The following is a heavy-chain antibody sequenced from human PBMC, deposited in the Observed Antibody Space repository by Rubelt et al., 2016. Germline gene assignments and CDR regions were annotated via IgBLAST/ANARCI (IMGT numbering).Heavy chain of an antibody. Sequence: QLQLQESGPGLVKPSETLSLTCTVSGGSISSSSYYWGWIRQPPGQGLEWIGSIYYSGSTYYNPSLKSRVTISVGTSKNQFSLKVGSVTAADTAGYYCARAVSYYDSSGYGYYYYMDVWGKGTTVTVSS. J-gene: IGHJ6*03. V-gene: IGHV4-39*07. CDR2: IYYSGST. D-gene: IGHD3-22*01. CDR1: GGSISSSSYY. CDR3: ARAVSYYDSSGYGYYYYMDV.